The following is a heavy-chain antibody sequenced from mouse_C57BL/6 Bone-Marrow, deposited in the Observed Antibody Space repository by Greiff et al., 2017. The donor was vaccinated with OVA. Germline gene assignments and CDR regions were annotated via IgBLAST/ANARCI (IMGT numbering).Heavy chain of an antibody. J-gene: IGHJ4*01. Sequence: VQLQQPGAELVKPGASVKMSCKASGYTFTSYWIPWVQQRPGQGLEWIGDIYPGSGRTNYNEKFKSKATLTVETSSSTAYMQLSSLTSEDSAVYYCARSGITTVEGDFAMDYWGQGTSVTVSS. D-gene: IGHD1-1*01. V-gene: IGHV1-55*01. CDR1: GYTFTSYW. CDR3: ARSGITTVEGDFAMDY. CDR2: IYPGSGRT.